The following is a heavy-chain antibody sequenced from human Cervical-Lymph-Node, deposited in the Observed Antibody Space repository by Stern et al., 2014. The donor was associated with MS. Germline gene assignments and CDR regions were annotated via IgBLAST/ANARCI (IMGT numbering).Heavy chain of an antibody. V-gene: IGHV3-30-3*01. D-gene: IGHD1-14*01. Sequence: VQLVESGGDVVQPGRSLRLSCEASGFTFNNYAIHWVRQAPGKGLEWVSLISYDGGQEYYRYSVKGRFTISRDNSKNTVYLQMNSLRPDDTAVYFCARERTPVPSNPFDIWGQGTMVTVSS. J-gene: IGHJ3*02. CDR3: ARERTPVPSNPFDI. CDR1: GFTFNNYA. CDR2: ISYDGGQE.